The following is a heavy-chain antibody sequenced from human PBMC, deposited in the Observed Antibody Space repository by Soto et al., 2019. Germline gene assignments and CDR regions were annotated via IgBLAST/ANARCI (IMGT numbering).Heavy chain of an antibody. Sequence: SETLSLTCTVSGGSISSYYRSWIRQPPGKGLEWIGYIYYSGSTKYNHSHKSRDTISVDTSKNQLSLKLSFVTVADTAVYYFAREGYCSITSCLSPYDAFVIWGQGQWSPSPQ. CDR3: AREGYCSITSCLSPYDAFVI. CDR1: GGSISSYY. V-gene: IGHV4-59*01. CDR2: IYYSGST. D-gene: IGHD2-2*01. J-gene: IGHJ3*02.